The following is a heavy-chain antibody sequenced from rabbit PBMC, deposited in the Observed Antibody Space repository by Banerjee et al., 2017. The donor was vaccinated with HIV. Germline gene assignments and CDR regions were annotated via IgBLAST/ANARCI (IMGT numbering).Heavy chain of an antibody. CDR2: ISTGGRT. Sequence: QQQLEESGGGLVQPGGSLTLSCKASGFDFSNYYMNWVRQAPGEGLEYIGTISTGGRTYYASWVNGRFTISKDNAQNTVFLQMTSLTAADTATYFCVRRISDAYDLWGQGTLVTVS. J-gene: IGHJ3*01. V-gene: IGHV1S29*01. CDR1: GFDFSNYY. CDR3: VRRISDAYDL. D-gene: IGHD6-1*01.